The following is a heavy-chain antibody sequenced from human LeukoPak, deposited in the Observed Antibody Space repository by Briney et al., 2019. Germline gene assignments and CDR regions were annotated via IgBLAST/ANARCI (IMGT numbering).Heavy chain of an antibody. Sequence: SGGSLRLSCAASGCTFSIYAMNWVRQAPGKGLEWVSAIRGTDDSTYYADSVKGRFAISRDNSKNTLYLQMNSLRAEDTAVYYCEKDRGGSYPGGFDSWGQGTLVTVSS. CDR3: EKDRGGSYPGGFDS. J-gene: IGHJ4*02. D-gene: IGHD1-26*01. CDR2: IRGTDDST. CDR1: GCTFSIYA. V-gene: IGHV3-23*01.